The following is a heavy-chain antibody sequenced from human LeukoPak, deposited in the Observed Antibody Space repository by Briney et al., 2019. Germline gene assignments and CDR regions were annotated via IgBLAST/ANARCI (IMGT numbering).Heavy chain of an antibody. CDR2: INGSVGST. CDR3: AKDALVGVRLWSSNWFDP. J-gene: IGHJ5*02. D-gene: IGHD2-8*02. Sequence: PGGSLRLSSAPSGFTFISYAMSLVPHAPGKGLESVSPINGSVGSTYYADSVKGRFTISRDNSKNTLYLQMNSLRAEDTAVYYCAKDALVGVRLWSSNWFDPWGQGTLVTVSS. CDR1: GFTFISYA. V-gene: IGHV3-23*01.